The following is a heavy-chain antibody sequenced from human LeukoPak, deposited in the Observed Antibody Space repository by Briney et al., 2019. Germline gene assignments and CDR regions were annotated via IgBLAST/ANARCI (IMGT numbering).Heavy chain of an antibody. Sequence: GGSLRLSCAASGFTFSSYSMNWVRQAPGKGLEWVSSISSSGSYIYYADSVKGRFTISRDNAKNSLYLQMNSLRAEDTAVYYCARVVSGSYPLFDYWGQGTLVTVSS. CDR1: GFTFSSYS. D-gene: IGHD1-26*01. CDR3: ARVVSGSYPLFDY. CDR2: ISSSGSYI. J-gene: IGHJ4*02. V-gene: IGHV3-21*01.